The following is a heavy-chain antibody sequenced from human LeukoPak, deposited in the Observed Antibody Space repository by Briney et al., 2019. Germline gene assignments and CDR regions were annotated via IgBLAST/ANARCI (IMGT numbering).Heavy chain of an antibody. D-gene: IGHD3-22*01. V-gene: IGHV3-13*04. CDR1: GFTFSSYD. J-gene: IGHJ3*02. CDR3: ARGLLVVVITNQPPASDAFDI. CDR2: IGTAGDT. Sequence: GGSLRLSCAASGFTFSSYDMHWVRQATGKGLEWVSAIGTAGDTYYPGSVKGRFTISRENAKNSLYLQMNSLRAGDTAVYYCARGLLVVVITNQPPASDAFDIWGQGTMVTVSS.